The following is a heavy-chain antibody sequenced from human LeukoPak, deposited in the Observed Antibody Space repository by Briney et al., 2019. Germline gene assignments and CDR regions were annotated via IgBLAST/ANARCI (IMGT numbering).Heavy chain of an antibody. CDR1: GFTFSDYY. Sequence: KSGGSLRLSCAASGFTFSDYYLSWIRQAPGKGLEWVSYISSSTSYTNYADPVKGRFTISRDNAKNSLYLHMNSLRAEDTAVYYCARRGGSTATGYYFDYWGQGTLVTVSS. V-gene: IGHV3-11*06. CDR3: ARRGGSTATGYYFDY. J-gene: IGHJ4*02. D-gene: IGHD3-10*01. CDR2: ISSSTSYT.